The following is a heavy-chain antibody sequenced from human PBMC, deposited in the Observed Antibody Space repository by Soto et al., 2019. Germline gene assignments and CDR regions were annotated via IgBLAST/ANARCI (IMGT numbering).Heavy chain of an antibody. CDR1: GFTFSSYA. D-gene: IGHD2-15*01. CDR2: INPDGSAE. CDR3: TNGGLY. J-gene: IGHJ4*02. Sequence: GALRLSCAASGFTFSSYAMHWVRQPPGKGLEWVANINPDGSAEYYVDSVRGRFTISRDNAKSSLFLQMNSLRADDTAIYYCTNGGLYWGQGILVTAPQ. V-gene: IGHV3-7*02.